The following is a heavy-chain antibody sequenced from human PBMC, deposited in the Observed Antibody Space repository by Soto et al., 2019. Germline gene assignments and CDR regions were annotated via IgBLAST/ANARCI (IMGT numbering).Heavy chain of an antibody. CDR2: INHSGST. Sequence: SETLSLTCAVYGGSFSGYCWSWIRQPPGKGLEWIGEINHSGSTNYNPSLKSRVTISVDTSKNQFSLKLSSVTAADTAVYYCARGLAARPLGWFDPWGQGTLVTVSS. D-gene: IGHD6-6*01. V-gene: IGHV4-34*01. CDR3: ARGLAARPLGWFDP. CDR1: GGSFSGYC. J-gene: IGHJ5*02.